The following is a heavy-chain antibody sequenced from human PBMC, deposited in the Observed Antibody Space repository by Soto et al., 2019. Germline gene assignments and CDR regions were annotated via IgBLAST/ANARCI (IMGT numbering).Heavy chain of an antibody. D-gene: IGHD3-9*01. CDR2: IIPIFGTA. CDR3: AREDHDILTGYSFDY. Sequence: SVKVSCKASGGTFSSYAISWVRQAPGQGLEWMGGIIPIFGTANYAQKFQGRVTITADESTSTAYMELSSLRSEDTAVYYCAREDHDILTGYSFDYWGQGTLVTVSS. V-gene: IGHV1-69*13. J-gene: IGHJ4*02. CDR1: GGTFSSYA.